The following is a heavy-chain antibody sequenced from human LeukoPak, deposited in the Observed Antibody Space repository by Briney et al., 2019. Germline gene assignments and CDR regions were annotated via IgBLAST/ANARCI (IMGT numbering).Heavy chain of an antibody. V-gene: IGHV3-23*01. CDR2: ISGSGGST. CDR3: AHSPRDSWNGYLDY. D-gene: IGHD3-3*01. CDR1: GFTFSNYW. Sequence: GESLRLSCAASGFTFSNYWMNWVRQALGKGLEWVSAISGSGGSTYYADSVKGRFTISRDNSKNTQYLQMNSLRAEDTAVYYCAHSPRDSWNGYLDYWGQGTLVTVSS. J-gene: IGHJ4*02.